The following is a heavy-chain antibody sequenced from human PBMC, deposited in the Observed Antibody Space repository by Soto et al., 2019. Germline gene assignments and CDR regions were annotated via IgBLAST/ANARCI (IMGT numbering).Heavy chain of an antibody. Sequence: SGPTLVNPTQTLTLTCTFSGFSLSTSGVGVGWIRQPPGKALEWLALIYWNDDKRYSPSLKSRLTITKDTSKNQVVPTMTNMDPVDTATYYCAHHNDYGNYEVYWGQGTLVTVSS. CDR1: GFSLSTSGVG. CDR2: IYWNDDK. CDR3: AHHNDYGNYEVY. D-gene: IGHD4-17*01. V-gene: IGHV2-5*01. J-gene: IGHJ4*02.